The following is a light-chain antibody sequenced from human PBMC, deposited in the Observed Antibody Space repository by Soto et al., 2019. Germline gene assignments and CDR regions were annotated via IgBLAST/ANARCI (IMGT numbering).Light chain of an antibody. CDR2: EVS. J-gene: IGLJ1*01. Sequence: QSALTQPASVAGSLGQSITISCTGTSSDFGGQNYVSWYQQHPGRGPKLILYEVSNRPSGISNRFSGSKSGNTASLTISAPQADDVADYYCSSYVDVVTLEVFGPGTKATVL. CDR1: SSDFGGQNY. V-gene: IGLV2-14*01. CDR3: SSYVDVVTLEV.